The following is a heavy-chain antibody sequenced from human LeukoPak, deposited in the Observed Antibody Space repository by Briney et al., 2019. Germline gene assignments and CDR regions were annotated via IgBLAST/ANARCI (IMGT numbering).Heavy chain of an antibody. CDR1: GFTFSSYE. J-gene: IGHJ4*02. CDR3: ARAVIRGPFDF. Sequence: PGGSLRLSCAASGFTFSSYEINWVRQAPGKGLEWVSYISSGGSTIYYADSVRGRFTISRDNANNTVYLQMNSLRDEDTAVYYCARAVIRGPFDFWGQGTLVTVSS. CDR2: ISSGGSTI. V-gene: IGHV3-48*03. D-gene: IGHD3-10*01.